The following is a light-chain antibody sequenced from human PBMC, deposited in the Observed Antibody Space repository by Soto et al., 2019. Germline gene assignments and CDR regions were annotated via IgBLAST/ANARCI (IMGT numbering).Light chain of an antibody. CDR2: EGH. CDR1: SGYVGTYSL. Sequence: QSVLAQPASVSGSPGQSITISCTGASGYVGTYSLVSWYQQHPGKAPKVVIYEGHKRPSGVPDRFSGSTSVNTASLTISGLQAEDEADYYCFSHRGGDSHVFGTGTKVTVL. V-gene: IGLV2-23*01. J-gene: IGLJ1*01. CDR3: FSHRGGDSHV.